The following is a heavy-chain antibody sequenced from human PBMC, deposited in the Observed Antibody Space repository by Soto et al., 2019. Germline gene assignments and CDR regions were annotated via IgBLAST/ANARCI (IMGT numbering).Heavy chain of an antibody. CDR3: AKIRTAYYNSGMDV. J-gene: IGHJ6*02. Sequence: EEQLLESGGGLVQPGGSLRLSCAASGFTFSSYAMRWIRQAPGKGLEWVASISGSGERTSSADSVKGRFTISRDNSKNELDLQMNSLIAEDTALYYCAKIRTAYYNSGMDVWGQGATVMVSS. CDR1: GFTFSSYA. CDR2: ISGSGERT. D-gene: IGHD2-21*02. V-gene: IGHV3-23*01.